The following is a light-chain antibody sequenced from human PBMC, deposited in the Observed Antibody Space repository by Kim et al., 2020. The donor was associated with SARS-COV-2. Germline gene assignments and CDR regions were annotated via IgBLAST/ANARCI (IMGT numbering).Light chain of an antibody. CDR1: QDINSD. V-gene: IGKV1-6*01. CDR3: LQDYNYPRT. Sequence: AIQMTQSPSSLSASVGDRVTITCRASQDINSDLGWYQQKPGKAPKLLIYTASSLQSGVPSRFSGSGSGTDFTLTINSLQPDDFATYYCLQDYNYPRTFGQGTKVDIK. CDR2: TAS. J-gene: IGKJ1*01.